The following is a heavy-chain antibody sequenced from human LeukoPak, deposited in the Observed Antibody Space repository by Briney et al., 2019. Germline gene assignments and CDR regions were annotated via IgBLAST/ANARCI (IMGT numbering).Heavy chain of an antibody. CDR3: ARDRGAVAGTSTGY. Sequence: GGSLRLSCAASGFTFSSYEMNWVRQAPGKGLEWVSYISSSGSTIYYADSVKGRFTISRDNAKNSLYLQMNSLRAEDTAVYYCARDRGAVAGTSTGYWGQGTMVTVSS. J-gene: IGHJ4*02. V-gene: IGHV3-48*03. CDR1: GFTFSSYE. D-gene: IGHD6-13*01. CDR2: ISSSGSTI.